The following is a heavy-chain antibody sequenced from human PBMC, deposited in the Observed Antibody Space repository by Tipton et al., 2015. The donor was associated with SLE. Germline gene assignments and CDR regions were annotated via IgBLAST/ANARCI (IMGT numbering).Heavy chain of an antibody. CDR2: IYSGSGT. V-gene: IGHV3-53*05. D-gene: IGHD3-3*01. Sequence: GSLRLSCAASGCTVSSNHMNWVRQAPGKGLEWVSFIYSGSGTYYADSVKGRFTVSRDSSKNTLYLQLNSLRAEDTPVYYWARGSNPGVYDFLRGYYFVSWGQRSLFTVPS. CDR3: ARGSNPGVYDFLRGYYFVS. J-gene: IGHJ5*01. CDR1: GCTVSSNH.